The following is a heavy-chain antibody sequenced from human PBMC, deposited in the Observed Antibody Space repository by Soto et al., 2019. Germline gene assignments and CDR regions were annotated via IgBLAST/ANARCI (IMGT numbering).Heavy chain of an antibody. CDR1: GGSISSYY. CDR3: ARGLPPPYYSCMDV. D-gene: IGHD2-15*01. V-gene: IGHV4-59*01. Sequence: PSETLSLTCTVSGGSISSYYWSWIRQPPGKGLEWIGYIYYSGSTNYNPSLKSRVTISVDTSKNQFSLKLSSVTAADTAVYYCARGLPPPYYSCMDVWGQGTKVTVSS. CDR2: IYYSGST. J-gene: IGHJ6*02.